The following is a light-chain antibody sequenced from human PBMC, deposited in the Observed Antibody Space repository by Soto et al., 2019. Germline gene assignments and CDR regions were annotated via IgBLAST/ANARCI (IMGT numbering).Light chain of an antibody. Sequence: DIPMTQSPSTLSASVGDRVTITCRASQSITDWLAWYQQKPGKAPKFLIYKASNLEGWVQSRFSGSGSGTEFTLTISSVQPDDFATYYCQYWDNYSWTFGQGTKVEIK. V-gene: IGKV1-5*03. CDR3: QYWDNYSWT. CDR2: KAS. CDR1: QSITDW. J-gene: IGKJ1*01.